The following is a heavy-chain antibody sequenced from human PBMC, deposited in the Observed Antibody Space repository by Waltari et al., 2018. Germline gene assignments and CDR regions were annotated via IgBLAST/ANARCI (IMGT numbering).Heavy chain of an antibody. J-gene: IGHJ6*03. V-gene: IGHV1-69-2*01. CDR3: ANSELTGDYLDYYYYMDV. D-gene: IGHD7-27*01. CDR2: VDPEDGET. Sequence: EVQLVQSGAEVTKPGATVKISCKASGYTFTDYYMHWVQQAPGKGLEWMGRVDPEDGETIYAEKFQGRVTITADTSTDTAYMELSSLRSEDTAVYYCANSELTGDYLDYYYYMDVWGKGTTVTVSS. CDR1: GYTFTDYY.